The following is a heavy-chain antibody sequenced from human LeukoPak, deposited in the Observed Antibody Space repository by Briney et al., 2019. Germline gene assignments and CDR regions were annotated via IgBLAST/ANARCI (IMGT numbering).Heavy chain of an antibody. CDR3: ASGSGSYSFDY. Sequence: PSETLSLTCAVYGGSFSGYYWSWIRQPPGKGLEWIGEINHSGSTNYNPSLKSRVTISVGTSKNQFSLKLSSVTAADTAVYYCASGSGSYSFDYWGQGTLVTVSS. V-gene: IGHV4-34*01. CDR2: INHSGST. D-gene: IGHD1-26*01. J-gene: IGHJ4*02. CDR1: GGSFSGYY.